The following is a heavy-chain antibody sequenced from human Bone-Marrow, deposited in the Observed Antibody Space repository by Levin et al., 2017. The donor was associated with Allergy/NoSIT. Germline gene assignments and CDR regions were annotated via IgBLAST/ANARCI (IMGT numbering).Heavy chain of an antibody. CDR1: GGSIRSYY. CDR3: ARAGGSGSSWYSAFDI. V-gene: IGHV4-59*01. Sequence: LSQTLSLTCTVSGGSIRSYYWSWIRQPPGKGLEWIGYIYYSGSTNYNPSLKSRVTISVDTSKNQFSLKLSSVTAADTAVYYCARAGGSGSSWYSAFDIWGQGTMVTVSS. J-gene: IGHJ3*02. D-gene: IGHD6-13*01. CDR2: IYYSGST.